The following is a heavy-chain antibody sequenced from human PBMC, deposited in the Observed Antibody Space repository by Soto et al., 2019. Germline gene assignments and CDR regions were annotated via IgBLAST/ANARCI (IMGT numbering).Heavy chain of an antibody. CDR2: ISTYNGKT. Sequence: QVQLMQSGGEVKMPGASVKVSCKASGYTFNTYGISWVRQAPGQGLVWMGWISTYNGKTYYAQNFQGRVTMTTDTSTSTAYMELRSLRSDDTAVYFCARDFCSGGSCYYNWIDPWGQGTLVTVSS. D-gene: IGHD2-15*01. V-gene: IGHV1-18*01. J-gene: IGHJ5*02. CDR1: GYTFNTYG. CDR3: ARDFCSGGSCYYNWIDP.